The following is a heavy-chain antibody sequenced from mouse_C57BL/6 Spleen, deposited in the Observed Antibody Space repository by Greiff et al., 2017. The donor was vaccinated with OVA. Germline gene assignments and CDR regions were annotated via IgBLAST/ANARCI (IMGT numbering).Heavy chain of an antibody. D-gene: IGHD2-5*01. Sequence: VQLQQSGPGLVAPSQSLSITCTVSGFSLTSYGVSWVRQPPGKGLEWLGVIWGDGSTNYHSALISRLSISKDNSKSQVFLKLNSLQTDDTATYYCAKGAYYSNYDWVYYAMDYWGQGTSVTVSS. J-gene: IGHJ4*01. CDR1: GFSLTSYG. V-gene: IGHV2-3*01. CDR2: IWGDGST. CDR3: AKGAYYSNYDWVYYAMDY.